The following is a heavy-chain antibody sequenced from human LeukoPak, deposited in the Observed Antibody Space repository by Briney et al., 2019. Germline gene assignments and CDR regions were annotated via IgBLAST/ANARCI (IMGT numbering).Heavy chain of an antibody. CDR1: GYTFTGYY. Sequence: APVKVSCKASGYTFTGYYTHWVRQAPGQGLEWMGWINPNSGGTNYAQKFQGRVTMTRDTSISTAYMELSRLRSDDTAVFYCARGDSSPYYYFDYWGQGTLVTVSS. D-gene: IGHD3-22*01. CDR2: INPNSGGT. J-gene: IGHJ4*02. CDR3: ARGDSSPYYYFDY. V-gene: IGHV1-2*02.